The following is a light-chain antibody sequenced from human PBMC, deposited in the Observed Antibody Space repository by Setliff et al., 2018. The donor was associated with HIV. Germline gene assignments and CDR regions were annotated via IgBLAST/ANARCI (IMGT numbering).Light chain of an antibody. V-gene: IGLV2-14*01. CDR3: SSYTATSTLYV. CDR1: SSDIGGYNY. J-gene: IGLJ1*01. CDR2: EVS. Sequence: ALTQPASVSGSPGQSITISCTGTSSDIGGYNYVSWYQQHPGKAPKLVISEVSNRPSGLSNRFSGSKSGDTASLTISGLQTEDEADYYCSSYTATSTLYVFGTGTKVTVL.